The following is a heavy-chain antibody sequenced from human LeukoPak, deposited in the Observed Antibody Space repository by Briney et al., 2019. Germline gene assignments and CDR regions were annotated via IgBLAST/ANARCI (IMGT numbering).Heavy chain of an antibody. CDR2: IYYSGST. CDR3: ATWSGYCSSTSCYGFDY. V-gene: IGHV4-59*08. J-gene: IGHJ4*02. Sequence: SETLSPTCTVSGGSISGYYWSWIRQPPGKGLEWIGYIYYSGSTNYNPSLKSRVTISVDTSKNQFSLKLSSGTAADTAVYYCATWSGYCSSTSCYGFDYWGQGTLVTVSS. D-gene: IGHD2-2*03. CDR1: GGSISGYY.